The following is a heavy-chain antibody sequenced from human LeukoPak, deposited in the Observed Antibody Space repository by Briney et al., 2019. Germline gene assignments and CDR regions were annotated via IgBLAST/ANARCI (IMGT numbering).Heavy chain of an antibody. V-gene: IGHV4-4*09. CDR2: IYTSGGT. J-gene: IGHJ4*01. D-gene: IGHD2-2*02. CDR3: ARLSGCCLSASCYTSDYF. CDR1: GSSISSYY. Sequence: PSETLSLTCTVSGSSISSYYWSWIRQPPGKGLEWIASIYTSGGTNYNPSLKSRVTMSVDTSKNQFSLKLSSLTAADTAVYYCARLSGCCLSASCYTSDYF.